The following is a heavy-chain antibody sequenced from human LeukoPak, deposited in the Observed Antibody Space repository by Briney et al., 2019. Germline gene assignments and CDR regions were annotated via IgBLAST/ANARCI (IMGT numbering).Heavy chain of an antibody. CDR3: AREIMVRGVSDNY. J-gene: IGHJ4*02. D-gene: IGHD3-10*01. V-gene: IGHV3-21*01. CDR2: ISSSSSYI. CDR1: GFTFSSYS. Sequence: PGGSLRLSCAASGFTFSSYSMNWVRQAPGKGLEWVSSISSSSSYIYYADSVKGRFTISRDNAKNSLYLQMNSLRAEDTAVYYCAREIMVRGVSDNYWGQGTLVTVSS.